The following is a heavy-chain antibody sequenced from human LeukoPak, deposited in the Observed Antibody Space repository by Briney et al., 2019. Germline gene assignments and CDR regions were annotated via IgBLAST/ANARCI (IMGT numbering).Heavy chain of an antibody. J-gene: IGHJ4*02. V-gene: IGHV4-34*01. D-gene: IGHD6-6*01. CDR1: GGSFSGYY. CDR3: ARAGNSSSGFDY. Sequence: SETLSLTCAVSGGSFSGYYWSWIGQPPGKGLEGMGEINHSGSTNYNPSLMSRGAILVEKTKNKYFLMLRYVTAADTAVYYCARAGNSSSGFDYWGQGTLVTVSS. CDR2: INHSGST.